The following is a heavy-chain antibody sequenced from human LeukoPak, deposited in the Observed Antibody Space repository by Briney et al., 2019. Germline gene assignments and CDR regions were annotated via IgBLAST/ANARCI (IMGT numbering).Heavy chain of an antibody. J-gene: IGHJ3*02. Sequence: GGTLRLSCAASGFTFSSYGMNWVRQAPGKGLERVSSISGSGSPTYYADSVKGRFTISRDSSKNTLYLHMNSLRAEDTAVYYCAKALLSVHDALDIWGQGTMVTVSS. CDR1: GFTFSSYG. CDR3: AKALLSVHDALDI. D-gene: IGHD6-25*01. CDR2: ISGSGSPT. V-gene: IGHV3-23*01.